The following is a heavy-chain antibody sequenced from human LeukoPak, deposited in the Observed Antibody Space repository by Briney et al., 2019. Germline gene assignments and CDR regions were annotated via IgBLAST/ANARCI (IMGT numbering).Heavy chain of an antibody. CDR2: IYYSGST. J-gene: IGHJ5*02. CDR3: AGRLDGYNYRWFDP. CDR1: GGSISGYY. D-gene: IGHD5-24*01. V-gene: IGHV4-59*12. Sequence: PSETLSLTCTVSGGSISGYYWGWIRQPPGKGLEWIGYIYYSGSTNYNPSLKSRVTISVDTSKNQFSLKLSSVTTADTAVYYCAGRLDGYNYRWFDPWGQGTLVTVSS.